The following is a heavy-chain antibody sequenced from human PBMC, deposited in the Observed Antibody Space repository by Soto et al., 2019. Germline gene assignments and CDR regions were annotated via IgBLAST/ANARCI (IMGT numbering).Heavy chain of an antibody. D-gene: IGHD2-15*01. CDR2: IFPKLGIA. Sequence: SVKVSCKASGGSFSSYAISWVRQAPGQGLEWMGRIFPKLGIANYAQKFQGRVTITADESTSTAYMELSSLRFEDTAVYYCARDDVGYCSGGSCSTDPIYNLFDPWGPGTLVTVSS. V-gene: IGHV1-69*04. CDR1: GGSFSSYA. CDR3: ARDDVGYCSGGSCSTDPIYNLFDP. J-gene: IGHJ5*02.